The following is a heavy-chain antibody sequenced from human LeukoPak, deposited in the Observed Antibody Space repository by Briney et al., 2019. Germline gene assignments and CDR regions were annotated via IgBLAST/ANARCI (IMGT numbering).Heavy chain of an antibody. V-gene: IGHV3-74*01. J-gene: IGHJ4*02. D-gene: IGHD5-12*01. Sequence: GGSLRLSRAASGFTFSSYWMHWVRQAPGKGLMWVSRINSDGSITNYADSVKGRFTISRDNAKNTLYLQMNSLRAEDTAVYYCARVRATFSPHFDNWGQGTLVTVSS. CDR3: ARVRATFSPHFDN. CDR1: GFTFSSYW. CDR2: INSDGSIT.